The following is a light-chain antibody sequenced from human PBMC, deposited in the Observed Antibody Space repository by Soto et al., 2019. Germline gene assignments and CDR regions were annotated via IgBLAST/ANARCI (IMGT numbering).Light chain of an antibody. Sequence: EIVMTQSPATLSLSPGETATLSCRASQSVHSNLAWFQQHPGQAPRLLTYGASSRATGIPVRFSGSGSGTEFTLTISSLQPEDFAVYYCQQYTDWPWGTFGGGTKVDI. CDR1: QSVHSN. CDR3: QQYTDWPWGT. J-gene: IGKJ4*01. CDR2: GAS. V-gene: IGKV3-15*01.